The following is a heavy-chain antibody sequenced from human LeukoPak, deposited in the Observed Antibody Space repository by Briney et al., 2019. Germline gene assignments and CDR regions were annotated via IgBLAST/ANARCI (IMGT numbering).Heavy chain of an antibody. CDR3: AKDFPPTFYDYSKALFFDY. J-gene: IGHJ4*02. D-gene: IGHD4-11*01. Sequence: GGSLRLSCAASGFTLSSYGMHWVRQAPGKGLEWVAFIRYDGSNKYYADSVKGRFTISRDNSKNTLYLQMNSLRAEDTAVYYCAKDFPPTFYDYSKALFFDYWGQGTLVTVSS. V-gene: IGHV3-30*02. CDR1: GFTLSSYG. CDR2: IRYDGSNK.